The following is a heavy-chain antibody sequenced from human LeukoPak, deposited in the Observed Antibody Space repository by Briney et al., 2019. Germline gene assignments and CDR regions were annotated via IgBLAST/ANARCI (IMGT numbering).Heavy chain of an antibody. V-gene: IGHV5-51*01. J-gene: IGHJ4*02. Sequence: GESLKISCKGSGYSFTSYWIGWVRQMPGKGLEWMGIIYPGDSDTRYSPSFQGQVTISADKSISTAYLQWSSLKASYTAMYYCAGPHMVRGVIDSFDYWGQGTLVTVSS. D-gene: IGHD3-10*01. CDR1: GYSFTSYW. CDR2: IYPGDSDT. CDR3: AGPHMVRGVIDSFDY.